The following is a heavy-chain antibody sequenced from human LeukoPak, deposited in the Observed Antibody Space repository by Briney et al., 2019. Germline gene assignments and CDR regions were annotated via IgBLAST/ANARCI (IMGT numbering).Heavy chain of an antibody. J-gene: IGHJ6*02. D-gene: IGHD6-13*01. Sequence: GGSLRLSCAASGFTFSDYYMSWIRQAPGKGLEWVSYISSSGSTIYYADSVKGRFTISRDNAKNSLYLQMNSLRAEDTAVYYCARATFDSSSWYNYYYYYGMDVWGQGTTVTVSS. CDR2: ISSSGSTI. CDR3: ARATFDSSSWYNYYYYYGMDV. CDR1: GFTFSDYY. V-gene: IGHV3-11*01.